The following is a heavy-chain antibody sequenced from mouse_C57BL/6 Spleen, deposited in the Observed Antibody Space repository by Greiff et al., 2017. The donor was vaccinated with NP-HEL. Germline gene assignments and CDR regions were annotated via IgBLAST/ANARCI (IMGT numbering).Heavy chain of an antibody. CDR3: AKEDGYYDYAMDY. V-gene: IGHV2-5*01. J-gene: IGHJ4*01. Sequence: VQLQQSGPGLVQPSQSLSITCTVSGFSLTSYGVHWVRQSPGKGLEWLGVIWRGGSTDYNAAFMSRLSITKDNSKSQVFFKMNSLQADDTAIYYCAKEDGYYDYAMDYWGQGTSVTVSS. CDR2: IWRGGST. CDR1: GFSLTSYG. D-gene: IGHD2-3*01.